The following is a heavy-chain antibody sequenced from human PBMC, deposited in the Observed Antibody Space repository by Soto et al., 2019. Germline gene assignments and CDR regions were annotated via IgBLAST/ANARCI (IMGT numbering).Heavy chain of an antibody. Sequence: SVKVSCKASGGTFSSYAISWVRQAPGQGLEWMGGIIPIFGTANYAQKFQGRVTITADESTSTAYMELSSLRSEDTAVYYCARAGASGGRAYYYGMDVWGQGTTVTSP. D-gene: IGHD7-27*01. CDR3: ARAGASGGRAYYYGMDV. V-gene: IGHV1-69*13. J-gene: IGHJ6*02. CDR2: IIPIFGTA. CDR1: GGTFSSYA.